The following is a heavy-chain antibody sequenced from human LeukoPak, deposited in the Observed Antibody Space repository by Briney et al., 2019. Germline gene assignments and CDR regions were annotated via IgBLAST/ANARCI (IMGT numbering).Heavy chain of an antibody. CDR3: ARIPTVTFFDY. V-gene: IGHV4-39*07. CDR1: GGSISSSSYF. CDR2: IYYSEST. J-gene: IGHJ4*02. D-gene: IGHD4-17*01. Sequence: SETLSLTCTVSGGSISSSSYFWGWIRQPPGKGLEWIGSIYYSESTYQNPSLKSRVTISVDTSKNQFSLKLSSVTAADTAVYYCARIPTVTFFDYWGQGTLVTVSS.